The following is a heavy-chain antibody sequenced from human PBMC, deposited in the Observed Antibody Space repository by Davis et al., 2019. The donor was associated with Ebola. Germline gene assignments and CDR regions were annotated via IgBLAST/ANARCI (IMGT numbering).Heavy chain of an antibody. D-gene: IGHD2-2*01. J-gene: IGHJ5*02. V-gene: IGHV4-59*01. CDR1: GGSFSGYY. CDR2: IYYSGST. CDR3: ARVVPANNWFDP. Sequence: SETLSLTCAVYGGSFSGYYWSWIRQPPGKGLEWIGYIYYSGSTNYKPSLKSRVTISVDTSKKQFSLKLSSVTAADTAVYYCARVVPANNWFDPWGQGTLVTVSS.